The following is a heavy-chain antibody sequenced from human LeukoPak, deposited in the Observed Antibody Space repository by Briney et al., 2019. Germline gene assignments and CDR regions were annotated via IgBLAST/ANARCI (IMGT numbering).Heavy chain of an antibody. D-gene: IGHD2-2*01. J-gene: IGHJ4*02. CDR1: GFTFSSYG. CDR3: ASDSTYGY. CDR2: IWYDGSDK. Sequence: GRSLRLSCAASGFTFSSYGMHWVRQARGKGLEWVAVIWYDGSDKYYIDSVKGRFTISRDNSMNTVYLQMNSLRAEDTAVYYCASDSTYGYWGQGTLVTVSS. V-gene: IGHV3-33*01.